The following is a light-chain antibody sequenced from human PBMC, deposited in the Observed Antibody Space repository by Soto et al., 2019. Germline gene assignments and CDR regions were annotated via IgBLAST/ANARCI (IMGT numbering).Light chain of an antibody. CDR3: QQDGSSPLT. CDR2: DAS. Sequence: EIVVTQSPSTLSLSPGERATLSCRASQSVSSSSLAWYQQKRGQAPRLLIYDASSRATGIPDRFSGSGSGTDFPLTISRLEPGDFAVFYCQQDGSSPLTFGGGTKVEIK. CDR1: QSVSSSS. J-gene: IGKJ4*01. V-gene: IGKV3-20*01.